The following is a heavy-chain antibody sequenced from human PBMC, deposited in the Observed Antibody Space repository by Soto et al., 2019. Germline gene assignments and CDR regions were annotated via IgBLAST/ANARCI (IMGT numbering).Heavy chain of an antibody. Sequence: GGSLRLSCAASGFIFSSYGMHWVRQAPGKGLEWVAVIWYDGSNTYYADPVKGRFTISRDNSKNTLFLQMNSLRDEDTAVYYCASSAAWGRGTLVTVS. J-gene: IGHJ5*02. D-gene: IGHD1-26*01. CDR1: GFIFSSYG. CDR2: IWYDGSNT. CDR3: ASSAA. V-gene: IGHV3-33*01.